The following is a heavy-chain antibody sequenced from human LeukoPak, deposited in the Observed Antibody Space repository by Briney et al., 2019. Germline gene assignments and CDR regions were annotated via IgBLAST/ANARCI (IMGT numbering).Heavy chain of an antibody. V-gene: IGHV4-34*01. Sequence: PSETLSLTCAVYGGSFSGYYWSWIRQPPGKGLEWIGEINHSGSTNYNPSLKSRVTISVDTSKNQFSLKLSSVTAADTAVYYCASSLLVIDAFDIWGQGTMVTVSS. J-gene: IGHJ3*02. CDR1: GGSFSGYY. CDR3: ASSLLVIDAFDI. CDR2: INHSGST.